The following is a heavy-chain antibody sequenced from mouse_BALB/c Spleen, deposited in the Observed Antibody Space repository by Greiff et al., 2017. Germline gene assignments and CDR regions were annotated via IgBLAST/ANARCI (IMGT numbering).Heavy chain of an antibody. CDR2: INPGSGGT. CDR1: GYAFTNYL. D-gene: IGHD1-1*01. J-gene: IGHJ2*01. Sequence: VQLQESGAELVRPGTSVKVSCKASGYAFTNYLIEWVKQRPGQGLEWIGVINPGSGGTNYNEKFKGKATLTADKSSSTAYMQLSSLTSDDSAVYFCARIYYGSSYFDYWGQGTTLTVSS. V-gene: IGHV1-54*01. CDR3: ARIYYGSSYFDY.